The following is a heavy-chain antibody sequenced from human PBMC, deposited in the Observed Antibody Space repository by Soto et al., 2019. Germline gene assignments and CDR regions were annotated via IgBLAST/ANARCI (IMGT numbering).Heavy chain of an antibody. D-gene: IGHD5-12*01. Sequence: QVQLVESGGGVVQPGRSLRLSCAASGFTFSSYGMHWVRQAPGKGLEWVAVISYDGSNKYYADSVKGRFTISRDNSKNTLYLQMNSLRAEDTAVYYCAKDPERGYSGYAYAWGQGTLVTVSS. CDR3: AKDPERGYSGYAYA. J-gene: IGHJ4*02. CDR1: GFTFSSYG. V-gene: IGHV3-30*18. CDR2: ISYDGSNK.